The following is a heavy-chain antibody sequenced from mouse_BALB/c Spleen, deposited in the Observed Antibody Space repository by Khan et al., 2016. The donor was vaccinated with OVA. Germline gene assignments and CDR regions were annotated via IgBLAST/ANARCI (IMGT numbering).Heavy chain of an antibody. CDR2: INTHSGVP. V-gene: IGHV9-4*02. D-gene: IGHD2-14*01. CDR1: GYTFTTAG. Sequence: QIQLVQSGPELKKPGETVRISCKASGYTFTTAGMQWVQKMPGKGLKWIGWINTHSGVPKYAEDFKGRFAFSLETSASTAYLQITNLKKEDTATYFCARGGAAYYRNDGGAMEYWGQGTSVTVSS. CDR3: ARGGAAYYRNDGGAMEY. J-gene: IGHJ4*01.